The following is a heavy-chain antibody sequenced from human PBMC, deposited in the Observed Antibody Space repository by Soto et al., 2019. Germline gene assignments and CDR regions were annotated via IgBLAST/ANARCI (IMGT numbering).Heavy chain of an antibody. V-gene: IGHV4-59*01. CDR3: ARSHYSWYDY. D-gene: IGHD6-13*01. Sequence: PSETLSLTCTVSGGSISSYYWSWIRQPPGKGLEWIGYIYYSGSTNYNPSLKSRVTTSVDTSKNQFSLKLSSVTAADTAVYYCARSHYSWYDYWGQGTLVTVSS. J-gene: IGHJ4*02. CDR2: IYYSGST. CDR1: GGSISSYY.